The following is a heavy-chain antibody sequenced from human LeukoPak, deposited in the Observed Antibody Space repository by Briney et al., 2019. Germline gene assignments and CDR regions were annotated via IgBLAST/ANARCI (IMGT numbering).Heavy chain of an antibody. CDR1: GFTIGPYA. CDR2: VKADGSCS. V-gene: IGHV3-43*02. CDR3: ATWAFYHNLDV. Sequence: GGSLRLSCAASGFTIGPYAMYWVRQGPGRGLEWVSVVKADGSCSFYADSVRGRFTTSRDNSKNSLYLQMNSLTSEDPALYYCATWAFYHNLDVWGQGTTVIVSS. J-gene: IGHJ6*02. D-gene: IGHD2/OR15-2a*01.